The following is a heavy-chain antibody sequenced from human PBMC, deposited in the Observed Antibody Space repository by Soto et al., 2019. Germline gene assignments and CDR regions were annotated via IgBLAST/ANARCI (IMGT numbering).Heavy chain of an antibody. CDR2: IYYSGSP. CDR1: GASISSYY. CDR3: ASSNIAAAGFYYYGMDV. Sequence: SETLSLTCTVSGASISSYYWSWIRQPPGKGLEWIGYIYYSGSPNYNPSLKSRVTISVDTSKNQFSLKLSSVTAADTAVYYCASSNIAAAGFYYYGMDVWGRGTTVTVSS. V-gene: IGHV4-59*01. D-gene: IGHD6-13*01. J-gene: IGHJ6*02.